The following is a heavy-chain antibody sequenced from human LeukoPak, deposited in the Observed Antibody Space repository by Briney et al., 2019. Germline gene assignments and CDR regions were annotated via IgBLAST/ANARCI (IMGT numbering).Heavy chain of an antibody. D-gene: IGHD5-18*01. J-gene: IGHJ4*02. CDR2: IIGSGGTT. V-gene: IGHV3-23*01. Sequence: GGSLRLSCAASGFTFSTYAMSWVRQAPGKGLEWVSAIIGSGGTTSYANSVKGRFTISRDNSKNTLYLQMNSLRAEDTAVYYCAKSGPNTAMVLYYFDYWGQGTLVTVSS. CDR3: AKSGPNTAMVLYYFDY. CDR1: GFTFSTYA.